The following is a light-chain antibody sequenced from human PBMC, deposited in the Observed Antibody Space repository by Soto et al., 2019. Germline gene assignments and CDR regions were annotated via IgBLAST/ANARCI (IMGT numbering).Light chain of an antibody. CDR1: SSDVGGYNY. CDR3: SSYTSSSTWV. V-gene: IGLV2-14*01. CDR2: EVS. Sequence: QSALTQPASVSGSPGQSITISCTGTSSDVGGYNYVSWYQQHPGKAPKLMIYEVSSRPSGVSNRFSGYKSGNTASLTISGLQAEDEADYYCSSYTSSSTWVFGGGTKLTVL. J-gene: IGLJ3*02.